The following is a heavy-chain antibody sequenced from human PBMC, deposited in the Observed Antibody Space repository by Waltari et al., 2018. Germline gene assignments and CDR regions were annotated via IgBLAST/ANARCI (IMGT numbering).Heavy chain of an antibody. CDR3: ARGLGIAAAGTLPRFDY. J-gene: IGHJ4*02. V-gene: IGHV4-59*01. D-gene: IGHD6-13*01. CDR1: GGSISSYY. Sequence: QVQLQESGPGLVKPSETLSLTCTVSGGSISSYYWSWIRQPPGKGLEWIGYIYYSGSTNYNPSLKSRVTISVDTSKNQFSLKLSSVTAADTAVYYCARGLGIAAAGTLPRFDYWGQGTLVTVSS. CDR2: IYYSGST.